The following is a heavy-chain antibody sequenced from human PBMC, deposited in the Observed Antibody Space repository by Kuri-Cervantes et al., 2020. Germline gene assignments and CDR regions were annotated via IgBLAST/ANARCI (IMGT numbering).Heavy chain of an antibody. Sequence: ASVKVSCRASGYTFTGYYMHWVRQAPGQGLEWMGWINPNSGGTNYAQKFQGRVTMTRDTSISTAYMELSRLRSDDTAVYYCARTHNRGSYYPILGYWGQGTLVTGSS. J-gene: IGHJ4*02. CDR2: INPNSGGT. V-gene: IGHV1-2*02. CDR1: GYTFTGYY. D-gene: IGHD1-26*01. CDR3: ARTHNRGSYYPILGY.